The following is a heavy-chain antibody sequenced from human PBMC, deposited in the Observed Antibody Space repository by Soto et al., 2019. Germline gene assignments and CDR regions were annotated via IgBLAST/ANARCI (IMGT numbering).Heavy chain of an antibody. Sequence: EVQVLESGGGLVQPGGSLRLSCAASGLTFTSYAMTWVRQAPGKGLEWVSAVSGSGASTYYADSVKGRFTISRDNSRNMVYLQMNSLRGDDTAVYYCANRGGGYWGQGTLVTVSS. D-gene: IGHD3-16*01. CDR2: VSGSGAST. V-gene: IGHV3-23*01. CDR3: ANRGGGY. CDR1: GLTFTSYA. J-gene: IGHJ4*02.